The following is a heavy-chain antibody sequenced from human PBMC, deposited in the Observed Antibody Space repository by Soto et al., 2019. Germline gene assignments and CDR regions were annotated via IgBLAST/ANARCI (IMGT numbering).Heavy chain of an antibody. J-gene: IGHJ4*02. D-gene: IGHD6-19*01. CDR1: GFTFSSNS. Sequence: GGSLRLSCAASGFTFSSNSMNWVRQAPGKGLEWVSSISSSSSYIYYADSVKGRFTISRDNAKNSLYLQMNSLRAEDTAVYYCARDLAVAGPPSYFDYWGQGTLVTVSS. V-gene: IGHV3-21*01. CDR2: ISSSSSYI. CDR3: ARDLAVAGPPSYFDY.